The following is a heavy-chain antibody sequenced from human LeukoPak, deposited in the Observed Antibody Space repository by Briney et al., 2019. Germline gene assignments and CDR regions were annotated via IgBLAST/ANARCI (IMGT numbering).Heavy chain of an antibody. CDR2: IYSGGST. CDR1: GFTVSSNY. D-gene: IGHD1-26*01. Sequence: GSLRLSCAASGFTVSSNYMSWVRQAPGKGLERVSVIYSGGSTYYADSVKGRFTISRHNSKNTLYLQMNSLRAEDTAVYYCARDSGSYGNYYYYYGMDVWGQGTTVTVSS. J-gene: IGHJ6*02. CDR3: ARDSGSYGNYYYYYGMDV. V-gene: IGHV3-53*04.